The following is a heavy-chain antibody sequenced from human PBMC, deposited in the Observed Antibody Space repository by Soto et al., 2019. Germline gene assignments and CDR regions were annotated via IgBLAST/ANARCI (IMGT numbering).Heavy chain of an antibody. CDR2: IRRKANSYTT. Sequence: EVQLVESGGGLVQPGGSLRLSCAASGLIFSDYHMDWVRQAPGKGLEWVGRIRRKANSYTTEYAASVKGRFTISRDDSKNSLYLQMNSLKSEDTAVYYXXMLGGWSGGSSGMDVWGQGTTVTVSS. D-gene: IGHD6-19*01. CDR1: GLIFSDYH. V-gene: IGHV3-72*01. J-gene: IGHJ6*02. CDR3: XMLGGWSGGSSGMDV.